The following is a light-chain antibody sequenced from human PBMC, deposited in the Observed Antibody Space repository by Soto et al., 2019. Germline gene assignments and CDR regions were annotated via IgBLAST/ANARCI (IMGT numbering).Light chain of an antibody. CDR3: SSYTRGSTLVV. V-gene: IGLV2-14*01. J-gene: IGLJ2*01. Sequence: QSALTQPASVSGSPGQSITISCTGSSSDVGAYNYVSWYQQHPGKAPRLMIYEVTNRPSGVSNRFAGSKSGNTAPLTISGLRAEDEADYYCSSYTRGSTLVVFGGGTKLTVL. CDR1: SSDVGAYNY. CDR2: EVT.